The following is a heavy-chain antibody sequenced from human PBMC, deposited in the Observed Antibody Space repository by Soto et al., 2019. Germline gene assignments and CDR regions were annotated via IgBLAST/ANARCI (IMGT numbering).Heavy chain of an antibody. J-gene: IGHJ6*02. Sequence: GASVKVSGKVSGYTVTELSMHWVRQAPGKGLEGRGGFDPEDGETIYAQKFQGRVTMTEDTSTDTAYMELSSLRSEDTAVYYCAPLFTPRIAAAGPWDYYYGMDVWGQGTTVTVSS. V-gene: IGHV1-24*01. CDR3: APLFTPRIAAAGPWDYYYGMDV. D-gene: IGHD6-13*01. CDR1: GYTVTELS. CDR2: FDPEDGET.